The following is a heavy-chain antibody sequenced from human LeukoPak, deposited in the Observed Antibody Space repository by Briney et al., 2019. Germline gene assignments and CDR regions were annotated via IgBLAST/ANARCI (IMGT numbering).Heavy chain of an antibody. V-gene: IGHV4-59*01. Sequence: SETLSLTCTVSGGSISTYYWNWIRQPPGKGLEWIGYIYYSGTTNYNPSLKSRVSMSVDTSKTQFSLKLSSVTAADTAVYYCARTTEGGYTYDYFYYYYMDVWGKGTTVTISS. CDR3: ARTTEGGYTYDYFYYYYMDV. J-gene: IGHJ6*03. CDR2: IYYSGTT. D-gene: IGHD5-18*01. CDR1: GGSISTYY.